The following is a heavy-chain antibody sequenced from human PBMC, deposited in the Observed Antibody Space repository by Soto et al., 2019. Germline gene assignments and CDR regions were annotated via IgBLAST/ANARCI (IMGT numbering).Heavy chain of an antibody. J-gene: IGHJ3*02. V-gene: IGHV3-73*01. Sequence: GSLRLSCAASGFTFSGSAMHWVRQASGKGLEWVGRIRSKANSYATAYAASVKGRFTISRDDSKNTAYLQMNSLKTEDTAVYYCTRHEDDAFDIWGQGTMVTVSS. CDR2: IRSKANSYAT. CDR3: TRHEDDAFDI. CDR1: GFTFSGSA.